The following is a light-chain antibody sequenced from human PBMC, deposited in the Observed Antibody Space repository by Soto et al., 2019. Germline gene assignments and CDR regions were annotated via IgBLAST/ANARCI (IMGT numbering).Light chain of an antibody. V-gene: IGKV3-20*01. CDR3: QQYGSSPA. CDR2: GAS. CDR1: QSVSSSY. J-gene: IGKJ1*01. Sequence: EIVLTLSPGTLSLSPGERATLSCRASQSVSSSYLAWYQQKPGQAPRLLIYGASSRATGIPDRFSGSGSGTDFTLTISRLEPEDFAVYYCQQYGSSPAFGQGTKV.